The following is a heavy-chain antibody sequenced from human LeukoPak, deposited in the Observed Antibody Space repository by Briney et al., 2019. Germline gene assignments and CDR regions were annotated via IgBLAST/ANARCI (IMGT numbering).Heavy chain of an antibody. V-gene: IGHV4-31*03. CDR3: ARDSSSGWNWGFDY. CDR1: GGSISSGGYY. J-gene: IGHJ4*02. D-gene: IGHD6-19*01. Sequence: SETLSLTCTVSGGSISSGGYYWSWIRQHPGKGLEWIGYIYYSGSTYYNPSLKSRVTISVDTSKNQFSLKLSSVTAADTAVYYCARDSSSGWNWGFDYWGQGTLVTVSS. CDR2: IYYSGST.